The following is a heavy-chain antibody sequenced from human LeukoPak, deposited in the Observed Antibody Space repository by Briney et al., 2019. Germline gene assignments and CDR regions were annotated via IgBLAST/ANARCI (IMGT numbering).Heavy chain of an antibody. J-gene: IGHJ4*02. CDR1: GFTFSSDS. Sequence: GGSLRLSCAASGFTFSSDSMSWVRQAPGKGLEWVSSITASGGTYYGNSIKGRFTIFRDNSKNTLYLQMNSLRAEDTAIYYCTKRARDVDYWGQGTLVTVSA. D-gene: IGHD5-24*01. CDR2: ITASGGT. V-gene: IGHV3-23*01. CDR3: TKRARDVDY.